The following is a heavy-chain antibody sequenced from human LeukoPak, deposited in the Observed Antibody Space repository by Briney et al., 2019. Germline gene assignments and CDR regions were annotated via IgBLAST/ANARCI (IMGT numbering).Heavy chain of an antibody. V-gene: IGHV3-23*01. CDR1: GFTFSSYA. CDR2: ISGSGGST. CDR3: AKDDDSSGYYWGALELGKRPFDY. Sequence: PGGSLRLSCAASGFTFSSYAMSWVRQAPGKGLEWVSAISGSGGSTYYADSVKGRFTISRDNSKNTLYLQMNSLRAEDTAVYYCAKDDDSSGYYWGALELGKRPFDYWGQGTLVTVSS. J-gene: IGHJ4*02. D-gene: IGHD3-22*01.